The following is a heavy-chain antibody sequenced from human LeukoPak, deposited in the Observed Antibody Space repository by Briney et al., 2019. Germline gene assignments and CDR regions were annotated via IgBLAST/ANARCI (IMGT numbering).Heavy chain of an antibody. V-gene: IGHV1-2*02. D-gene: IGHD6-19*01. CDR1: GYTFTGYY. CDR3: ARGVADSSGWVSYYYYYGMDV. CDR2: INPNSGGK. J-gene: IGHJ6*02. Sequence: ASVKVSCKASGYTFTGYYMHWVRQAPGQGLEGMGWINPNSGGKNYAQKFQGRVTMTRDTSISTAYMELSRLRSDDTAVYYCARGVADSSGWVSYYYYYGMDVWGQGTTVTVSS.